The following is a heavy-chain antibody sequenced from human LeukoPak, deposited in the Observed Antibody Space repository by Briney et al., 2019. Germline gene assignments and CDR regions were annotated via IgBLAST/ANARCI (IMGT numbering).Heavy chain of an antibody. CDR1: GFTFSSYS. J-gene: IGHJ4*02. Sequence: GGSLRLSCAASGFTFSSYSMNRVRQAPGKGLEWVSSISSSSSYIYYADSVKGRFTISRDNAKNSLYLQMNSLRAEDTAVYYCARVGPDTVTTGPFGYWGQGTLVTVSS. CDR3: ARVGPDTVTTGPFGY. D-gene: IGHD4-17*01. CDR2: ISSSSSYI. V-gene: IGHV3-21*01.